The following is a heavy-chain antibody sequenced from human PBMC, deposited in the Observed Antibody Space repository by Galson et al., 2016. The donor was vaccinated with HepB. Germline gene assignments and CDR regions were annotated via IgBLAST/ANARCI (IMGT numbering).Heavy chain of an antibody. V-gene: IGHV3-48*04. CDR1: GFTFSSYS. CDR2: IRGSSSTI. D-gene: IGHD3-10*01. Sequence: SLRLSCAASGFTFSSYSMNWVRQAPGKGLEWVSYIRGSSSTIYYADSVKGRFTISRDNAKNSLQLQMNSLRAEDTAVYYCARAAGHGHYGSGSRFDYWGQGTLVTVSS. J-gene: IGHJ4*02. CDR3: ARAAGHGHYGSGSRFDY.